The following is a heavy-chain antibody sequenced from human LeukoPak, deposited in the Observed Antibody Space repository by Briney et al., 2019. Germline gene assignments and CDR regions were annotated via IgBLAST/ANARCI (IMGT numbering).Heavy chain of an antibody. J-gene: IGHJ3*02. CDR2: INPNSGNT. V-gene: IGHV1-8*01. CDR3: TRWHYDILTGYNGYDAFDI. CDR1: GYTFTTYD. D-gene: IGHD3-9*01. Sequence: ASVKVSCKASGYTFTTYDINWVRQATGQGLEWMGWINPNSGNTGYAQKFQGRVTMTRNNHISTAYMELSSLRSEDTAVYYCTRWHYDILTGYNGYDAFDIWGQGTMVTVSS.